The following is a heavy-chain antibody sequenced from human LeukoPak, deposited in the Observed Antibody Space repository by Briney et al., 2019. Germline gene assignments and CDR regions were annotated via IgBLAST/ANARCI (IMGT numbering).Heavy chain of an antibody. D-gene: IGHD6-25*01. CDR1: GFTFTNFA. CDR2: FSVSGTTT. CDR3: AKISSSAESNFDY. J-gene: IGHJ4*02. V-gene: IGHV3-23*01. Sequence: GGSLRLSCAASGFTFTNFAMSWVRQAPGKGLEWVSGFSVSGTTTHYADSVKGRFAISRENSKNTVYLQMNDLRPEDTALYFCAKISSSAESNFDYWGQGTLLTVSS.